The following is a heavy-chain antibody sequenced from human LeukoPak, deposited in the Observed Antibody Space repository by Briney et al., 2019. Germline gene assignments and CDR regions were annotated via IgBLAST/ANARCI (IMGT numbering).Heavy chain of an antibody. CDR2: ITSSGRYI. CDR1: GFTFTNYN. Sequence: GGSLRLSCAASGFTFTNYNMDWVRQARGKGLEWVSAITSSGRYIDYADSVKGRFTISRDNVKNSLYLQMNSLRAEDTAVYYCARRYSSGWSSYIDYWGQGTLVTVSS. CDR3: ARRYSSGWSSYIDY. J-gene: IGHJ4*02. V-gene: IGHV3-21*01. D-gene: IGHD6-19*01.